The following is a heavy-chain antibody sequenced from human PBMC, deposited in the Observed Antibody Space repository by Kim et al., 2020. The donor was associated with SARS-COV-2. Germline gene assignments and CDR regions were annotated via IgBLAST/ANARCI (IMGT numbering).Heavy chain of an antibody. V-gene: IGHV3-11*03. Sequence: GGSLRLSCTASGFNLSDYYMNWIRQTPGQGLEWVSIISIASTYTNYEDSVKGRFTISRDNAKNSAYLQMNSLRVEDTAIYYCARQDSSSWPVYGMDVWGQGTTVTVSS. CDR3: ARQDSSSWPVYGMDV. CDR1: GFNLSDYY. CDR2: ISIASTYT. J-gene: IGHJ6*02. D-gene: IGHD3-22*01.